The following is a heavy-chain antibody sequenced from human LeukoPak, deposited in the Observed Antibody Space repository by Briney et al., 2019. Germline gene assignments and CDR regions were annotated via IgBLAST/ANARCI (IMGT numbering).Heavy chain of an antibody. D-gene: IGHD3-22*01. Sequence: PSGTLSLTCAVSGGSISSSNWWSWVRQPPGKGLEWIGEIYHSGSTNYNPSLKSRVTISVDKSKNQFSLKLSSVTAADTAVYYCASSVLPRSWRVDSSGYPHPWGQGTLVTVSS. CDR2: IYHSGST. CDR3: ASSVLPRSWRVDSSGYPHP. J-gene: IGHJ5*02. CDR1: GGSISSSNW. V-gene: IGHV4-4*02.